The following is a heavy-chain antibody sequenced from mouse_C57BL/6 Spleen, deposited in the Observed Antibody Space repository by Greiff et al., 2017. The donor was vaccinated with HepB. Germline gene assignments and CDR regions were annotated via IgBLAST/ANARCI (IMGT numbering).Heavy chain of an antibody. J-gene: IGHJ2*01. V-gene: IGHV1-64*01. CDR3: ARGGYYFDY. CDR2: IHPNSGST. Sequence: QVQLQQPGAELVKPGASVKLSCKASGYTFTSYWMHWVKQRPGQGLEWIGMIHPNSGSTNYNKKFKSKATLTVDKSSSTAYMQLSSLTSEDSAVYYCARGGYYFDYWGQGTTLTVSS. CDR1: GYTFTSYW.